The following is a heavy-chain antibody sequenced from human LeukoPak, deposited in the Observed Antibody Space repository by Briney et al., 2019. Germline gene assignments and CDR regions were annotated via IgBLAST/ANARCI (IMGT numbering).Heavy chain of an antibody. CDR1: GGSISSSNW. J-gene: IGHJ3*02. V-gene: IGHV4-4*02. D-gene: IGHD6-13*01. CDR3: ARVQQQLVRAFDI. CDR2: IYHSGST. Sequence: SETLSLTCAVSGGSISSSNWWGWVRQPPGKGLEWIGEIYHSGSTNYNPSLKSRVTISVDKSKNQFSLKLSSVSAADTAVYYCARVQQQLVRAFDIWGQGTMVTVSS.